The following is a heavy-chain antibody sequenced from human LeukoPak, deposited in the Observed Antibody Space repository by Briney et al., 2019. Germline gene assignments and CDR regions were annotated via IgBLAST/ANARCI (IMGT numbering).Heavy chain of an antibody. D-gene: IGHD2-21*02. CDR2: IIPIFGTA. J-gene: IGHJ3*02. CDR1: GGTFSSHA. Sequence: ASVKVSCKASGGTFSSHAISWVRQAPGQGLEWMGGIIPIFGTANYAQKFQGRVTITADESTSTAYMELSSLRSEDTAVYYCARGQGNCGGDCDAFDIWGQGTMVTVSS. CDR3: ARGQGNCGGDCDAFDI. V-gene: IGHV1-69*01.